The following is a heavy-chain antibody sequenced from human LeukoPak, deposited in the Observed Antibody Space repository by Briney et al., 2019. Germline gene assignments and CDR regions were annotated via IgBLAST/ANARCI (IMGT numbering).Heavy chain of an antibody. V-gene: IGHV3-13*01. CDR2: IGTAGDT. CDR1: GFTFSSYD. J-gene: IGHJ4*02. CDR3: ARGRVGYYDSSGYYEYFDY. Sequence: GGSLRLSCAASGFTFSSYDMHWVRQATGKGLEWVSAIGTAGDTYYPGSVKGRFTISRENAKNSLYLQMNSLRAGDTAVYYCARGRVGYYDSSGYYEYFDYWGQGTLVTVSS. D-gene: IGHD3-22*01.